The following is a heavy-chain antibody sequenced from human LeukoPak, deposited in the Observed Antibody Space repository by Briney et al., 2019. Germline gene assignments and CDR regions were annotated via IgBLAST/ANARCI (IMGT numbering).Heavy chain of an antibody. J-gene: IGHJ6*02. CDR3: AREYGGNSLGYYYYGMDV. CDR2: IIPILGIA. V-gene: IGHV1-69*04. CDR1: GGTFGSYA. D-gene: IGHD4-23*01. Sequence: SVKVSCKGSGGTFGSYAISWVRQAPGQGLEWMGRIIPILGIANYAQKFQGRVTITADKSTSTAYMELSSLRSEDTAVYYCAREYGGNSLGYYYYGMDVWGQGTTVTVSS.